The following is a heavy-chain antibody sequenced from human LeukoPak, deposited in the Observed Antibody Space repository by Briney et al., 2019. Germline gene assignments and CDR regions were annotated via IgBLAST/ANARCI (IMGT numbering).Heavy chain of an antibody. CDR3: VKDSGRYRSEN. D-gene: IGHD6-25*01. Sequence: GGSLRLSCAASGFTFSSYAMSWVRQAPGKGLERVATIKQDGSESYYGDSVKGRFTISRDNAKNSLYLQMNSLRAEDTAMYYCVKDSGRYRSENWGQGILVTVSS. J-gene: IGHJ4*02. CDR2: IKQDGSES. CDR1: GFTFSSYA. V-gene: IGHV3-7*03.